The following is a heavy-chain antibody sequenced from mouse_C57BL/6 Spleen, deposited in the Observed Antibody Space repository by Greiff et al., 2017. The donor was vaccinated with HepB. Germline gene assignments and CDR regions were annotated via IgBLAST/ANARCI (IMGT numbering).Heavy chain of an antibody. Sequence: EVQLQQSGAELVRPGASVKLSCTASGFTIKDYYMHWVKQRPEQGLEWIGRIAPEDGDTEYAPKFQGKATMTANTSSNTAYLQLSSLASEDTAVYYCTTPYGNLAWFDYWGQGTMVTVSA. J-gene: IGHJ3*01. CDR1: GFTIKDYY. CDR3: TTPYGNLAWFDY. D-gene: IGHD2-1*01. CDR2: IAPEDGDT. V-gene: IGHV14-1*01.